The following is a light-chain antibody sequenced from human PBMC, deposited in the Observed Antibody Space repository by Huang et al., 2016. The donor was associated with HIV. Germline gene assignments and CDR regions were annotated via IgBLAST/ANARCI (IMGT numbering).Light chain of an antibody. J-gene: IGKJ2*01. CDR2: GAS. CDR3: QQYDRSMYT. V-gene: IGKV3-20*01. Sequence: IALTQSPGTLSLSPGERATLACRASQSVSSTYLAWYQQRPGQAPRLLMYGASSRATGIPDRFRGSGSGTDFTLTISRLEPEDFAVYYCQQYDRSMYTFGQGTKLEIK. CDR1: QSVSSTY.